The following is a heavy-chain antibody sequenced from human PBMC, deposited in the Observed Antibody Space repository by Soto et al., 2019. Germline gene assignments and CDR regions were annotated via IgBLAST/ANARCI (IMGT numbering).Heavy chain of an antibody. J-gene: IGHJ4*02. CDR1: GGKRIRISDY. CDR3: ARHPHQHFDWLLYFDY. CDR2: IYYSGST. V-gene: IGHV4-39*01. Sequence: SDTKSVRRRVSGGKRIRISDYCVCIHRPPGKGLEWIGSIYYSGSTYYNPSLKSRVTISVDTSKNQFSLRLSSVTAADTAVYYCARHPHQHFDWLLYFDYWGQGILVTVSS. D-gene: IGHD3-9*01.